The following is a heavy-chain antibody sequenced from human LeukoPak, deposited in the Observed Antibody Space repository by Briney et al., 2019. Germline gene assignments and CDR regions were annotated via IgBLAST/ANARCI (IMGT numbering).Heavy chain of an antibody. CDR3: ARDLWIQPWLAPDY. CDR2: ISYDGSNK. CDR1: GFTFSSYA. V-gene: IGHV3-30*04. Sequence: GGSLRLSCAASGFTFSSYAMHWVRQAPGKGLEWVAVISYDGSNKYYADSVKGRFTISRDNSKNTLYLQMNSLRAEDTAVYYCARDLWIQPWLAPDYWGQGTLVTVSS. D-gene: IGHD5-18*01. J-gene: IGHJ4*02.